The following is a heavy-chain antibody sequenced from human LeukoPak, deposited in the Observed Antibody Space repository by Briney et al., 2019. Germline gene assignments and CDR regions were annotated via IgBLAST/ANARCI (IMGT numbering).Heavy chain of an antibody. Sequence: GGSLRLSCAASGFTFSSYAMHWVRQAPGKGLEWVAVISYDGSNKYYADSVKGRFTISGDNSKNTLYLQMNSLRAEDTAVYYCASIGMATIEFDYWGQGTLVTVSS. CDR3: ASIGMATIEFDY. CDR2: ISYDGSNK. J-gene: IGHJ4*02. V-gene: IGHV3-30-3*01. D-gene: IGHD5-24*01. CDR1: GFTFSSYA.